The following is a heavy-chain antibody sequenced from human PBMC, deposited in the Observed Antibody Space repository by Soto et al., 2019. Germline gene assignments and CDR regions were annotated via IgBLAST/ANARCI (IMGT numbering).Heavy chain of an antibody. D-gene: IGHD2-2*01. Sequence: QVQLVQSGAEVKKPGSSVKVSCKASGGTFSSYAISWVRQAPGQGLEWMGGIIPIFGTANYAQKFQGRVTITADESTKTAFMGLDRLRSEGTAVYYCAGGGIYCSSTSCRGGWFDPWGQGTLVTVSS. J-gene: IGHJ5*02. CDR3: AGGGIYCSSTSCRGGWFDP. CDR1: GGTFSSYA. V-gene: IGHV1-69*01. CDR2: IIPIFGTA.